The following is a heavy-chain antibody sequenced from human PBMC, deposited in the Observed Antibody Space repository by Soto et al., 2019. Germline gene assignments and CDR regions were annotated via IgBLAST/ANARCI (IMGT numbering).Heavy chain of an antibody. CDR2: ISDAGRT. CDR3: ARERLYGPASA. CDR1: GFNVRSHY. V-gene: IGHV3-53*02. J-gene: IGHJ4*02. D-gene: IGHD3-10*01. Sequence: EVQLVETGGGLIQPGGSLRLSCAVSGFNVRSHYLSWVRQAPGRGLEWVSVISDAGRTYYGDSVKGRFTISRDNSKNTVSLEMNRLRVEDTAVYYCARERLYGPASAWGQGTLVTVSS.